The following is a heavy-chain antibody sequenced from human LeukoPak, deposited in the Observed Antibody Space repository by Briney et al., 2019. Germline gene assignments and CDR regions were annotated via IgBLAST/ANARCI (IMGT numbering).Heavy chain of an antibody. CDR1: GFTFDEYC. Sequence: GGSLSLACPASGFTFDEYCISWVRQAPGEGRDWVSAMSGSGGRTYYTGSVKGPFTISRDNPKNTLYLQMSSSSAEETAVNYCAKHWDSSSLPHFEYWGPGTLVTVSP. D-gene: IGHD6-13*01. V-gene: IGHV3-23*01. CDR2: MSGSGGRT. J-gene: IGHJ4*02. CDR3: AKHWDSSSLPHFEY.